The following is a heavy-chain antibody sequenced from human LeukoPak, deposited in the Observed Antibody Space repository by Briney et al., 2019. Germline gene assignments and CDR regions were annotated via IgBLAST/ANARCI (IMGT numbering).Heavy chain of an antibody. CDR3: AKLSQLLRVFDY. J-gene: IGHJ4*02. V-gene: IGHV3-23*01. D-gene: IGHD2-2*01. CDR2: ISGSGGST. CDR1: GFTFSSYA. Sequence: GGSLRLSCAASGFTFSSYAMSWVRQAPGKGPEWVSAISGSGGSTYYADSVKGRFTISRDNSKNTLYLQMNSLRAEDTAVYYCAKLSQLLRVFDYWGQGTLVTVSS.